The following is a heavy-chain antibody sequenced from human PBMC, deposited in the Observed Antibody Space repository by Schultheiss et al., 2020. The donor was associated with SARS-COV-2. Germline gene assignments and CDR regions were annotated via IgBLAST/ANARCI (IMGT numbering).Heavy chain of an antibody. J-gene: IGHJ3*02. Sequence: SGPTLVKPTQTLTLTCTFSGFSLSTNGEGVGWIRQPPGKALEWLALIYWDDDKRYSPSLKSRLTITKDTSKNQVVLTMTNMDPVDTATYYCAHRPLIAFAFDIWGQGTMVTVSS. V-gene: IGHV2-5*02. CDR1: GFSLSTNGEG. CDR2: IYWDDDK. CDR3: AHRPLIAFAFDI. D-gene: IGHD2-21*01.